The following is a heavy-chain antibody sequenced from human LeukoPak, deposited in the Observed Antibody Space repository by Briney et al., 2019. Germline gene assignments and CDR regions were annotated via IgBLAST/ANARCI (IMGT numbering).Heavy chain of an antibody. V-gene: IGHV3-21*01. Sequence: PGGSLRLSCAASGFSFSSYTMNWVRQAPGKGLEWVSSISSSSTYIYYADSVKGRFTISRDSAKNSLSLQMNSLRAEDTAVYYCARRYYYDSSDSALEFDYWGQGTLVTVSS. CDR1: GFSFSSYT. D-gene: IGHD3-22*01. CDR3: ARRYYYDSSDSALEFDY. J-gene: IGHJ4*02. CDR2: ISSSSTYI.